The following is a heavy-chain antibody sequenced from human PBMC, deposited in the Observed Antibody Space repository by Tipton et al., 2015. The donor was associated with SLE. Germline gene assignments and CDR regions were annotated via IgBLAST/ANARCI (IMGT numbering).Heavy chain of an antibody. J-gene: IGHJ4*02. CDR2: IYYSGTAH. D-gene: IGHD7-27*01. CDR3: ARYANWGQLHYFDY. CDR1: GDSITRSSFY. Sequence: TLSLTCTVSGDSITRSSFYWGWIRQPPGKGLEWIGSIYYSGTAHYENPSLKSRVTISIDTSNNQFSLRLTSVTAADTAVYYCARYANWGQLHYFDYWGQGTLVTVSS. V-gene: IGHV4-39*07.